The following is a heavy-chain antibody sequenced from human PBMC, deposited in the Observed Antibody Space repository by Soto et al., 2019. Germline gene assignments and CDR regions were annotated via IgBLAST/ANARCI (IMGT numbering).Heavy chain of an antibody. D-gene: IGHD3-10*01. J-gene: IGHJ3*02. CDR1: GFTFGTYA. CDR3: AKDPYGSGPDAFDI. CDR2: ISSGGGTT. Sequence: GGSLRLSCAASGFTFGTYAMSWGRQAPGKGLEWVSGISSGGGTTHYAESVKGRFTISRDNSKNTLYLQMNSLRAEDTAVYYCAKDPYGSGPDAFDIWGQGAMVTVSS. V-gene: IGHV3-23*01.